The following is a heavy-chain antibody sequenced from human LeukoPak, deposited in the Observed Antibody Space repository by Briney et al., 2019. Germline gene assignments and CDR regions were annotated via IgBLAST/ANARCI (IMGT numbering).Heavy chain of an antibody. J-gene: IGHJ3*01. CDR1: GGSITSSY. CDR2: FYDTVST. CDR3: ARHGAFITRGFCSSSNCYVDGLQT. V-gene: IGHV4-59*08. Sequence: SETLSLTCTVSGGSITSSYWSWIRQSPGKGLECIGYFYDTVSTKYNPSLKRRVSISTDTSKNQLSPKLNSVTAADTAVYYCARHGAFITRGFCSSSNCYVDGLQTWGQGIMVSVSS. D-gene: IGHD2-2*01.